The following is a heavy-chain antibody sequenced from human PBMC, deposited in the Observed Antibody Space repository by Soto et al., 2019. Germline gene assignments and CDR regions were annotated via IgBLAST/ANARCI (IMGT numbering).Heavy chain of an antibody. Sequence: GGSLRLSCAAAGFTFSRYGMHWVRQAPGKGLEWVAVISYDGSNKYYADSVKGRFTISRDNSENTRYLQMGSLRAEDMALYYCARRGYCNRWPNVYMDVRRKGTTVTVSS. CDR2: ISYDGSNK. V-gene: IGHV3-30*03. D-gene: IGHD2-15*01. CDR3: ARRGYCNRWPNVYMDV. CDR1: GFTFSRYG. J-gene: IGHJ6*03.